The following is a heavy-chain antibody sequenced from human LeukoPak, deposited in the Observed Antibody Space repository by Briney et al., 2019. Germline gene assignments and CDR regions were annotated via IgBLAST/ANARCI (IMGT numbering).Heavy chain of an antibody. V-gene: IGHV3-30-3*02. D-gene: IGHD3-10*01. CDR2: ISYDGSNK. Sequence: GGSLRLSCAASGFTFSSYAMHWVRQAPGKGLEWVAVISYDGSNKYYADSVKGRFTISRDNAKNSLYLQMNSLRAEDTALYYCAKTVRGVIFDFWGQGTLVTVSS. CDR1: GFTFSSYA. J-gene: IGHJ4*02. CDR3: AKTVRGVIFDF.